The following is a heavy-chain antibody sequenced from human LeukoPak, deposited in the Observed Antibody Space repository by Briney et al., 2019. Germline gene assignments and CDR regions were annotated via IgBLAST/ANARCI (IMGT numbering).Heavy chain of an antibody. D-gene: IGHD1-1*01. Sequence: PGGPLRFSCAAIGFTFRGIAWSWFAQAPGKGLEGFSANSNRGVSTYYANSVEGRLTISRDNYKTALYLQINGLRAEHTAVYYCAKGLLNNDLRSEYWGQGNLVTVSS. CDR1: GFTFRGIA. CDR3: AKGLLNNDLRSEY. V-gene: IGHV3-23*01. CDR2: NSNRGVST. J-gene: IGHJ4*02.